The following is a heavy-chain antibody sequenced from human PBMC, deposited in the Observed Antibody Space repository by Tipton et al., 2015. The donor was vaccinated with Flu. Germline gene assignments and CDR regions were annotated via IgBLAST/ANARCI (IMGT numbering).Heavy chain of an antibody. CDR3: ARGSAFANTYLDF. D-gene: IGHD6-19*01. Sequence: SLTCTIYGDSISSRYYWGWIRQPPGKGLEWIGNIYRTGSTYHNPSLRSRVTMSVDTSNNQFSLKVFSVTAADTAVYYCARGSAFANTYLDFWGQGTLVTVSS. CDR2: IYRTGST. J-gene: IGHJ4*02. V-gene: IGHV4-38-2*02. CDR1: GDSISSRYY.